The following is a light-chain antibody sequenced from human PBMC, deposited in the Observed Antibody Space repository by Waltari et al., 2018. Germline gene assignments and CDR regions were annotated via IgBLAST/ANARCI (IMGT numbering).Light chain of an antibody. CDR2: GAS. V-gene: IGKV1D-16*01. CDR1: QGISNW. J-gene: IGKJ5*01. CDR3: QQYDNYPIT. Sequence: DIQMTQSPSSLSASVGDRVTITCRASQGISNWLAWYQQKPGKAPKSLLYGASNLQSGAPPRFSGSGSGTDFTLTITNVQPEDFATYYCQQYDNYPITFGQGTRLEIK.